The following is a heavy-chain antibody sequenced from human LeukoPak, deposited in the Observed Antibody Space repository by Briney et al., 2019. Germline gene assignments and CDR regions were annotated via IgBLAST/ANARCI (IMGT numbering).Heavy chain of an antibody. CDR1: GGSFNGYY. D-gene: IGHD6-13*01. CDR3: ARVAAHSSWYSYFQH. V-gene: IGHV4-34*01. J-gene: IGHJ1*01. Sequence: SETLSLTCAVYGGSFNGYYWSWIRQPPGKGLEWIGEINHSGSTNYNPSLKSRVTISVDTSKNQFSLKLSSVTAADTAVYYCARVAAHSSWYSYFQHWGQGTLVTVSS. CDR2: INHSGST.